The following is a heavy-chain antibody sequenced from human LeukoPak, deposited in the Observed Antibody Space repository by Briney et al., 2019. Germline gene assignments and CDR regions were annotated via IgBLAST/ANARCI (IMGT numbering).Heavy chain of an antibody. V-gene: IGHV3-74*01. D-gene: IGHD1-26*01. CDR3: AGDRWRGAPDYFDC. CDR1: GFTFTNYW. J-gene: IGHJ4*02. CDR2: LPPDELDI. Sequence: GGSLRLSCAASGFTFTNYWMHWVRQAPGMGLVWVSRLPPDELDIIYADSVKGRFTVSTDSAKNTVYLQMTGLRSEDTAVYYCAGDRWRGAPDYFDCWGQGTLVTVSS.